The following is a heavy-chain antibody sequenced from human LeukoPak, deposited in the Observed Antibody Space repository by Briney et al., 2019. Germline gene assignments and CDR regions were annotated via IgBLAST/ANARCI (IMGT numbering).Heavy chain of an antibody. Sequence: SETLSLTCTVSPGSIGGHGYYWAYLRQPPGKGLEWIGTIHVTGTTHFNPSLMGRVTISIDSSKNQFSLKLSSVTAADTAVYYCARGNYYDGSHSFPDYWGQGTLVTVSS. CDR1: PGSIGGHGYY. J-gene: IGHJ4*02. CDR3: ARGNYYDGSHSFPDY. V-gene: IGHV4-39*07. CDR2: IHVTGTT. D-gene: IGHD3-22*01.